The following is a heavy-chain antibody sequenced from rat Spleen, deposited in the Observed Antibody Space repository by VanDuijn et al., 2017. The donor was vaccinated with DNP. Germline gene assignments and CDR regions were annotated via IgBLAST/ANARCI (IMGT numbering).Heavy chain of an antibody. CDR2: INKDSSTI. D-gene: IGHD1-11*01. CDR3: ARLGWHGWFAY. J-gene: IGHJ3*01. V-gene: IGHV4-2*01. Sequence: EVKLVESGGGLVQPGRSLKLSCAPSGFNFNDYWMGWVRQAPGKGLEWIGEINKDSSTINYSPSLKDKFTISRDNAQNTLYLQMSKLGSENTAIYYCARLGWHGWFAYWGQGTLVTVSS. CDR1: GFNFNDYW.